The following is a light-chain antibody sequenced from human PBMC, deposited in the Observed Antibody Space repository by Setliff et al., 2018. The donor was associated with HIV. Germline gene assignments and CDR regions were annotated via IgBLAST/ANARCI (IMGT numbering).Light chain of an antibody. CDR1: KLGDKY. J-gene: IGLJ1*01. CDR3: QAWDSSTAGV. CDR2: QDS. Sequence: SYELTQPPSVSVSPGQTASITCSGDKLGDKYACWYQQKPGQSPVLVIYQDSKRPSGIPERFSGSNSGNTATLTISGTQAMDEADYYCQAWDSSTAGVFGTGTK. V-gene: IGLV3-1*01.